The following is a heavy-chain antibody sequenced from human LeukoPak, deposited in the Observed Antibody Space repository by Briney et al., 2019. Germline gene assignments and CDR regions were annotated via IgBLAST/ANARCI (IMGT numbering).Heavy chain of an antibody. J-gene: IGHJ4*02. CDR2: ISWNSGSI. Sequence: GRSLRLSCAASGFTFDDYAMHWVRQAPGKGLEWGSGISWNSGSIGYADSVKGRFTISRDNAKNSLYLQMNSLRAEDTALYHCAKDITIFGVVTYYFDYWGQGTLVTVSS. V-gene: IGHV3-9*01. D-gene: IGHD3-3*01. CDR1: GFTFDDYA. CDR3: AKDITIFGVVTYYFDY.